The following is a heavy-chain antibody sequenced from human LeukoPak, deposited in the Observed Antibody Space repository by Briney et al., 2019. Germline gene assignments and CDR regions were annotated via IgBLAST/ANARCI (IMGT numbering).Heavy chain of an antibody. CDR2: ISGSGGST. Sequence: GGSLRLSCAASGFTFSSYAMSWVRQAPGKGLEWVSAISGSGGSTYYADSVKGRFAISRDNSKNTLYLQMNSLSAEDTAVYYCAKDSQLVFGYFDYWGQGTLVTVSS. D-gene: IGHD6-13*01. CDR1: GFTFSSYA. V-gene: IGHV3-23*01. J-gene: IGHJ4*02. CDR3: AKDSQLVFGYFDY.